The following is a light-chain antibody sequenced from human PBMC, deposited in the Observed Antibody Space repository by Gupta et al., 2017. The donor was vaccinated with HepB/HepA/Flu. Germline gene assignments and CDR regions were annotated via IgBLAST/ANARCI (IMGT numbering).Light chain of an antibody. CDR2: GAS. CDR1: QSVSSDY. CDR3: QQYGSSPPLT. J-gene: IGKJ4*01. Sequence: EIVLTQSPGTLSLSPGERATLSCRASQSVSSDYLAWYQQKPGQTPRLLIYGASRRATGIPDRFSGSGYGTDFTLTISRREPEDFAVYYCQQYGSSPPLTFGGGTKVEI. V-gene: IGKV3-20*01.